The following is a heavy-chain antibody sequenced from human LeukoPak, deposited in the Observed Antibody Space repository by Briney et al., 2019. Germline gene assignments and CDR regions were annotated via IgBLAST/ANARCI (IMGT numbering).Heavy chain of an antibody. V-gene: IGHV3-23*01. D-gene: IGHD3-22*01. CDR1: GFTVSSNY. CDR3: AKDGYYYDSSGYLFDY. CDR2: ISGSGGST. Sequence: GGSLRLSCAASGFTVSSNYMSWVRQAPGKGLEWVSAISGSGGSTYYADSVKGRFTISRDNSKNTLYLQMNSLRAEDTAVYYCAKDGYYYDSSGYLFDYWGQGTLVTVSS. J-gene: IGHJ4*02.